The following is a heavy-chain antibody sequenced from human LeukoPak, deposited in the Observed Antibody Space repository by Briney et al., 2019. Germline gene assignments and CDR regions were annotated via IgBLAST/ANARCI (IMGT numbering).Heavy chain of an antibody. CDR2: IYHSGST. J-gene: IGHJ4*02. CDR1: GYSISSGYY. V-gene: IGHV4-38-2*02. Sequence: SETLSLTCTVSGYSISSGYYWGWIRQPPGKGLEWIGSIYHSGSTYYNPSLTSRVTISVDTSKNQFSLKLSSVTAADTAVYYCARGSPSGDSGYYYVDYFDYWGQGTLVTVSS. D-gene: IGHD3-22*01. CDR3: ARGSPSGDSGYYYVDYFDY.